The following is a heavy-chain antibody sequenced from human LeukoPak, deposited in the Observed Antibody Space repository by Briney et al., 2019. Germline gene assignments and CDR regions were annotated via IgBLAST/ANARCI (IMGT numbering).Heavy chain of an antibody. J-gene: IGHJ4*02. D-gene: IGHD1-26*01. Sequence: PGGSLRLSCAPSVFKFDNFGISWGRQDPAKGLEWVSSINWDGGSTYYADSVKGRVTISRDNVENSLHLQMNSLRVEDTAVYYCVTGGSGTYYKWGQGTLVTVSS. CDR2: INWDGGST. CDR1: VFKFDNFG. V-gene: IGHV3-20*04. CDR3: VTGGSGTYYK.